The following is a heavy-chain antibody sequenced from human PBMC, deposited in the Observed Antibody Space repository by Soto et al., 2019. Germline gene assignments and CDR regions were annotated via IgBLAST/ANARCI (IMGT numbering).Heavy chain of an antibody. D-gene: IGHD3-22*01. CDR3: ATGRNYYDSREGANH. CDR1: GYTLTELS. CDR2: FDPEDGET. J-gene: IGHJ5*02. V-gene: IGHV1-24*01. Sequence: ASVKVFCKVSGYTLTELSMHWVRQAPGKGLEWMGGFDPEDGETIYAQKFQGRVTMTEDTSTDTAYMELSSLRSEDTAVYYCATGRNYYDSREGANHWGQGTLVTVSS.